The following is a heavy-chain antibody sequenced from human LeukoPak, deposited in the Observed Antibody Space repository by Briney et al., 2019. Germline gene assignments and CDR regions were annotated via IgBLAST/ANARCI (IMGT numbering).Heavy chain of an antibody. J-gene: IGHJ5*02. V-gene: IGHV3-21*01. Sequence: PGGSLRLSCAASGFTFSSYSMNWVRQAPGKGREWVSSISSSSSYIYYADSVKGRFTFSRDNAKNSLYLQMNRLRAENTAVYYCARATYNWFDPWGQGTLVTVSS. CDR1: GFTFSSYS. CDR3: ARATYNWFDP. CDR2: ISSSSSYI. D-gene: IGHD3-16*01.